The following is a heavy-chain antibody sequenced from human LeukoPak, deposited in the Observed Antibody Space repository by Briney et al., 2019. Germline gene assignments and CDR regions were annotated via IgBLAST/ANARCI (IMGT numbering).Heavy chain of an antibody. CDR2: IFYSGST. D-gene: IGHD2-8*01. J-gene: IGHJ6*03. Sequence: PSETLSLTCAVSGGSISTSSYYWGWVRQPPGKGLEWIGNIFYSGSTYYSPSLKSRVTISVDTSKNQFSLKLSSVTAADTAVYYCARGGHCTNGVCFLYYYYYMDVWGKGTTVTVSS. CDR1: GGSISTSSYY. CDR3: ARGGHCTNGVCFLYYYYYMDV. V-gene: IGHV4-39*07.